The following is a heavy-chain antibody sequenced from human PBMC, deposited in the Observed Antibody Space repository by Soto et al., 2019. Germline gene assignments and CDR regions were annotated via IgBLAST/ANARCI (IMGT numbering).Heavy chain of an antibody. D-gene: IGHD1-1*01. CDR3: SKGIWNDVPVTDGVDI. Sequence: SLRLSCAAAGFTFRRHGMHWGRQAPGKGLEWLTKISYDGGQKFYAESEKGRFTISRDNSKNMVYIQMDRLRPEDTAVYYCSKGIWNDVPVTDGVDIWGEGTKETV. V-gene: IGHV3-30*18. J-gene: IGHJ3*02. CDR2: ISYDGGQK. CDR1: GFTFRRHG.